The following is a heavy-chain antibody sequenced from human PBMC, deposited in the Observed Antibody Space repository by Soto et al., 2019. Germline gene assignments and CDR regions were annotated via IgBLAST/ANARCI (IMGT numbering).Heavy chain of an antibody. Sequence: SETLSLTCAVSGGSISTSSYYWGWIRQPPGKGLEWIGTVYYNGRTYYNPSLKSRLTISVDTSKNQFSLKLSSVTAADTAVYYCARESFGSGSYYRGREFDYWGQGTLVTVSS. V-gene: IGHV4-39*07. D-gene: IGHD3-10*01. CDR1: GGSISTSSYY. CDR2: VYYNGRT. CDR3: ARESFGSGSYYRGREFDY. J-gene: IGHJ4*02.